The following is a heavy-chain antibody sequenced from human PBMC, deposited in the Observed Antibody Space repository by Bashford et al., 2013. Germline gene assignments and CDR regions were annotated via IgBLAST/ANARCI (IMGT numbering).Heavy chain of an antibody. D-gene: IGHD1-1*01. CDR3: ARGNWKDGMDV. CDR2: IYASGST. V-gene: IGHV4-61*02. CDR1: GDSISSAGYY. Sequence: SETLSLTCTVSGDSISSAGYYWSWVRQSAGKGLEWIGRIYASGSTDYNPSLKSRVTMSVDTSTDQLFLSLRSVTAADTAVYYCARGNWKDGMDVWGQGTTVTVSS. J-gene: IGHJ6*02.